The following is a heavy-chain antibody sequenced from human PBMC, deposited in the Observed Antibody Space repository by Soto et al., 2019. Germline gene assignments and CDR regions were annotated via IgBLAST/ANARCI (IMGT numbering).Heavy chain of an antibody. CDR3: ARKAYGSGHFDY. J-gene: IGHJ4*02. CDR2: VFHNGGT. D-gene: IGHD3-10*01. V-gene: IGHV4-4*02. Sequence: QVQLQESGPGLVKPSGNLSLSCIVSGGSISSINRWSWVRQSPGKGLEWIGEVFHNGGTDYSPSLKSRVSMSVAKSKNQFSLNLPSVTVADTAVYSCARKAYGSGHFDYWGQGTLVTVSS. CDR1: GGSISSINR.